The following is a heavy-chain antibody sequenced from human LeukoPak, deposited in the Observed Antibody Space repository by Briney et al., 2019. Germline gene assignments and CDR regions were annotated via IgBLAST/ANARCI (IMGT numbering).Heavy chain of an antibody. D-gene: IGHD2-15*01. CDR2: TRNKANSYTT. J-gene: IGHJ4*02. V-gene: IGHV3-72*01. Sequence: GGSLRLSCAASGFALSDHYMDWVRQAPGKGLEWVGRTRNKANSYTTEYAASVKGRFTISRDDSKNSLYLQMNSLNTDDTAVYYCARGYCSGGSCYSGDYWGQGTLVTVSS. CDR3: ARGYCSGGSCYSGDY. CDR1: GFALSDHY.